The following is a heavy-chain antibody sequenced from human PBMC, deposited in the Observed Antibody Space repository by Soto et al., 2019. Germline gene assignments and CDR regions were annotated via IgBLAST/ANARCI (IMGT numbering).Heavy chain of an antibody. CDR1: GCTFSNYV. D-gene: IGHD3-3*01. V-gene: IGHV3-33*01. CDR2: IWYDGSNK. Sequence: VGSVRLACSSSGCTFSNYVMRWVRQAPGKGLEWVAVIWYDGSNKYYADAVKGRLTTSRDNSKNTLYLQMNSMRAEDRAVYDCVRDFLGHNPFDYWGTGTLVTVS. J-gene: IGHJ4*02. CDR3: VRDFLGHNPFDY.